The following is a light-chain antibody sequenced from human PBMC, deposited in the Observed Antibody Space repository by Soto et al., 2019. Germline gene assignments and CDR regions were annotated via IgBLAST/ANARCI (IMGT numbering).Light chain of an antibody. V-gene: IGKV3-20*01. J-gene: IGKJ2*01. CDR1: RSFASSY. CDR2: AAS. CDR3: HHYDASHTYT. Sequence: DIVLTQSPGTISLSAGEIATLSCRASRSFASSYLGWYQQKPGQPPRLLTYAASTRATGVPDRFSGSGSATDFTLTISRLETEDSAVYYCHHYDASHTYTFGQGTKVDI.